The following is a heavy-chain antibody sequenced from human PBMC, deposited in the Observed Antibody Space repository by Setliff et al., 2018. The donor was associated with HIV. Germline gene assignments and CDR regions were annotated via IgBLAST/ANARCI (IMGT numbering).Heavy chain of an antibody. V-gene: IGHV1-69*08. Sequence: SVKVSCKTSGGTFSTYTIAWVRQAPGQGLEWMGRIIPTFGTPNYAQKFQGRVTITADKSTSTVYLDLRSLTSEDTAMYYCARSVWAVVVPTDPAVDAFAIWGQGTMVTVSS. CDR1: GGTFSTYT. CDR3: ARSVWAVVVPTDPAVDAFAI. J-gene: IGHJ3*02. D-gene: IGHD2-2*01. CDR2: IIPTFGTP.